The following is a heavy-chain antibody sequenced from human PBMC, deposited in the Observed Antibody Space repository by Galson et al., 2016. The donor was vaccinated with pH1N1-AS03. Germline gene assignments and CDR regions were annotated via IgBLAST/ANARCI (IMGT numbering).Heavy chain of an antibody. CDR2: IHPRASDT. D-gene: IGHD6-13*01. CDR3: ARHLSSPFSSSSGY. Sequence: QSGAEVKKPGESVKISCKGSGYSFSDYWNAWVRQIPGKGLEWLGIIHPRASDTRSSPSFQGRGSISADKSISTAYLQWSSLKASDTATYYCARHLSSPFSSSSGYWGHGTLVTVSS. J-gene: IGHJ4*01. V-gene: IGHV5-51*01. CDR1: GYSFSDYW.